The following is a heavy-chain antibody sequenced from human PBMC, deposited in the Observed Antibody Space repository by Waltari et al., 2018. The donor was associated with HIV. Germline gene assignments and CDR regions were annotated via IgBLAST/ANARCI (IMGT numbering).Heavy chain of an antibody. J-gene: IGHJ4*02. Sequence: QLQLQESGSGLVKPSQTLSLTCAVSGGSISRGGYSWSWIRQPPGKGLEWVGYIYPSWSTSYNPSLKSRVTISVARSKNQFSRKLSSVTAADTAVYYCARATFTISGSYNFDYWGQGTLVTVSS. CDR2: IYPSWST. CDR1: GGSISRGGYS. D-gene: IGHD1-26*01. CDR3: ARATFTISGSYNFDY. V-gene: IGHV4-30-2*01.